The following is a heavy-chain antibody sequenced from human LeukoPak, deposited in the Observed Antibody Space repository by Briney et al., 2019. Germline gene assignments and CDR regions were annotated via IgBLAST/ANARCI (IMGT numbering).Heavy chain of an antibody. CDR1: GGSISGCTYY. CDR2: VRRSGPT. V-gene: IGHV4-39*01. D-gene: IGHD6-13*01. CDR3: VRHFPETGRGEQPFEH. J-gene: IGHJ4*02. Sequence: SETLSLTCTGSGGSISGCTYYWDWIRQSPGTGLERIGSVRRSGPTYYNPSLRGRVTMSVGSAPNQFSLRLNSVTAADTAIYYCVRHFPETGRGEQPFEHWGQGILVTVSS.